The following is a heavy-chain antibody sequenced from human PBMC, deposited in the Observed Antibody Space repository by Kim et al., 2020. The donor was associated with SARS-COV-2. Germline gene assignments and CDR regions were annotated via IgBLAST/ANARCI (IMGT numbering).Heavy chain of an antibody. Sequence: ASVKVSCKASGYTFTSYGISWVRQAPGQGLEWMGWISAYNGNTNYAQKLQGRITMTTDTSTSTAHTELRSLRSDDTAVYSRAQEARAVYIHYHGMDVWGK. CDR2: ISAYNGNT. V-gene: IGHV1-18*01. CDR3: AQEARAVYIHYHGMDV. CDR1: GYTFTSYG. J-gene: IGHJ6*04. D-gene: IGHD6-19*01.